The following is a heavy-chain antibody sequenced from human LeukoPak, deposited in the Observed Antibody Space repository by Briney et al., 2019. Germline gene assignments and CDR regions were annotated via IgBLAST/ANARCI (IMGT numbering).Heavy chain of an antibody. J-gene: IGHJ4*02. CDR1: GFTFSSYA. CDR2: ISGSGGST. Sequence: GGSLRLSCAASGFTFSSYAMSWVRQAPGKGLEWVSAISGSGGSTYYADSVKGRFTISRDNSKNTLYLQMNSLRAEGTAVYYCAKTELLWFGELSEPFDYWGQGTLVTVSS. D-gene: IGHD3-10*01. V-gene: IGHV3-23*01. CDR3: AKTELLWFGELSEPFDY.